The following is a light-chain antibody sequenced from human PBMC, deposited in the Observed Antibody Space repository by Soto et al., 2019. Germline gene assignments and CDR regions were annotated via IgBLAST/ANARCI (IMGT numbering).Light chain of an antibody. J-gene: IGKJ1*01. CDR2: GAS. CDR3: QQYGSLSWT. CDR1: QSVSNNY. V-gene: IGKV3-20*01. Sequence: EIVLTQSPGTLSLSPGERATLSCRASQSVSNNYLAWYQQKPGQAPRLLIYGASTRATGVPARFSGSGSETEFTLTISSLQSEDFAVYHCQQYGSLSWTFGQGTKVDIK.